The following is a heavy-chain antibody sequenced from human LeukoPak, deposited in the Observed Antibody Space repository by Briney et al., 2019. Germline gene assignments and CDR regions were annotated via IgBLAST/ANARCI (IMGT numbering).Heavy chain of an antibody. V-gene: IGHV3-30-3*01. J-gene: IGHJ6*02. CDR1: GFTFSTYT. Sequence: GKSLRLSCAASGFTFSTYTMHWVRQAPGKGLEWVAVISYDGSNKYYADSVKGRFTISRDNAKKSLYLQMNSLRAEDTAVYYCARANPPYYYYYGMDVWGQETTVTVSS. CDR2: ISYDGSNK. CDR3: ARANPPYYYYYGMDV.